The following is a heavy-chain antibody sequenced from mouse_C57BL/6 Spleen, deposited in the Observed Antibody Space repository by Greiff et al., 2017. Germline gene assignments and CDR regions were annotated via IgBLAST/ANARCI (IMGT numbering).Heavy chain of an antibody. CDR2: INPYNGGT. CDR1: GYTFTDYD. CDR3: AGLEWSLFDY. J-gene: IGHJ2*01. V-gene: IGHV1-19*01. D-gene: IGHD1-3*01. Sequence: VQLQQSGPVLVKPGASVKMSCKASGYTFTDYDMNWVKQSHGKSREWIGVINPYNGGTSYNQKFKGKATLTVEKDSSTTYIELHSLTSYDSAVYYCAGLEWSLFDYWGQGTTLTVSS.